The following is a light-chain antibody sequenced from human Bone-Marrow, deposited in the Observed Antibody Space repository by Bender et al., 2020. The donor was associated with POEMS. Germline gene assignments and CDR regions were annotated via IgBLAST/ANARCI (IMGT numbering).Light chain of an antibody. CDR1: RADVGGYNL. V-gene: IGLV2-14*02. CDR3: SSYASGNTVL. CDR2: EVT. Sequence: QSALTQTASVSGSPGQSLTISCTGTRADVGGYNLVSWYQHHPGKAPKLLIHEVTERPSGIPDRFFGSKSGNTATLTVSGLHADDEADYYCSSYASGNTVLFGGGTKLTAL. J-gene: IGLJ2*01.